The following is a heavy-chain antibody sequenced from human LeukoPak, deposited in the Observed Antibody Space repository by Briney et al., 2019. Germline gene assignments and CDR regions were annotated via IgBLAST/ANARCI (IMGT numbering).Heavy chain of an antibody. J-gene: IGHJ5*02. V-gene: IGHV1-69*13. Sequence: SVKVSCKASGYTFTNYGISWVRQAPGQGLEWMGGIIPIFGTANYAQKFQGRVTITADESTSTAYMELSSLRSDDTAVYYCARDGAAAGTGWFDPWGQGTLVTVSS. CDR3: ARDGAAAGTGWFDP. CDR2: IIPIFGTA. CDR1: GYTFTNYG. D-gene: IGHD6-13*01.